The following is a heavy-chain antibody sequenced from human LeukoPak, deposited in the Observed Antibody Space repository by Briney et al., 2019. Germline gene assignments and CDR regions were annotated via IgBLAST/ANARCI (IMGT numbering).Heavy chain of an antibody. D-gene: IGHD6-6*01. Sequence: KSSETLSLTCAVYGGSFSGYYWSWIRQPPGKGLEWIGEINHSGSTNYNPSLKSRVTISVDTSKNQFSLKLSSVTAADTAVYYCARHPRVAARPWWFDLWGRGTLVTVSS. V-gene: IGHV4-34*01. CDR1: GGSFSGYY. CDR2: INHSGST. CDR3: ARHPRVAARPWWFDL. J-gene: IGHJ2*01.